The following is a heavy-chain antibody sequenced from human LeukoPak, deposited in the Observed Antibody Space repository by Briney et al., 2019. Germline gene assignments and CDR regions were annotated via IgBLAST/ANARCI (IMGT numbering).Heavy chain of an antibody. CDR2: IYYSANT. CDR3: ARSSLVGATLRLDY. Sequence: SETLSLTCTVSGGSITSHYWNWIRQSPEKGLEWIGYIYYSANTNYNPSLKSRVTILVDTPKNHFSLRLSSVTAADTAVYYCARSSLVGATLRLDYWGQGTLVTVSS. J-gene: IGHJ4*02. CDR1: GGSITSHY. V-gene: IGHV4-59*11. D-gene: IGHD1-26*01.